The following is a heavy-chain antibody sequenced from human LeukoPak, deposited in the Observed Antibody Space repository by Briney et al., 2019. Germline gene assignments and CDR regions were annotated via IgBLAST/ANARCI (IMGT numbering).Heavy chain of an antibody. CDR1: GFTFSSYA. CDR3: AKDRADDYYGMDV. CDR2: ISGSGGST. J-gene: IGHJ6*02. D-gene: IGHD3-10*01. Sequence: PGGSLRLSCAASGFTFSSYAMSWVRQAPGKGLEWVSAISGSGGSTYYADPVKGRFTISRDNSKNTLYLQMNSLRAEDTAVYYCAKDRADDYYGMDVWGQGTTVTVSS. V-gene: IGHV3-23*01.